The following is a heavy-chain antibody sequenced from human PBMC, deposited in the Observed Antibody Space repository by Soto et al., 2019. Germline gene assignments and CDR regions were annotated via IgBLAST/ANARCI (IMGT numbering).Heavy chain of an antibody. Sequence: SQTLSLTCAISGDSVSSNSAAWNWIRQSPSRGLEWLGRTYYRSKWYNDYAVSVQSRITINPDTSKNTFSLQLNSVTPEDTAVYYCARDVGKAVADLYYYYGMDVWGQGTTVTVSS. CDR3: ARDVGKAVADLYYYYGMDV. V-gene: IGHV6-1*01. CDR2: TYYRSKWYN. CDR1: GDSVSSNSAA. D-gene: IGHD6-19*01. J-gene: IGHJ6*02.